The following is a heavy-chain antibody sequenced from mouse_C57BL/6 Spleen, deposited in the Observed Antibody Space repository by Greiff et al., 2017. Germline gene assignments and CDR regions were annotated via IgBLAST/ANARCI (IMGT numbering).Heavy chain of an antibody. V-gene: IGHV1-82*01. D-gene: IGHD1-1*01. CDR3: AREGITTVVAPFDY. CDR1: GYAFSSSW. Sequence: QVQLQQSGPELVKPGASVKISCKASGYAFSSSWMNWVKQRPGKGLEWIGRIYPGDGDTNYNGKFKGKDTLTADKSSSTAYMQLSSLTSEDSAVYFCAREGITTVVAPFDYWGQGTTLTVSS. CDR2: IYPGDGDT. J-gene: IGHJ2*01.